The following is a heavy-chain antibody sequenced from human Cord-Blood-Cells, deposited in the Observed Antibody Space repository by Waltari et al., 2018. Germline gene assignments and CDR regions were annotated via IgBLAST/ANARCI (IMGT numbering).Heavy chain of an antibody. CDR2: ICYRGSS. J-gene: IGHJ3*02. V-gene: IGHV4-31*03. CDR1: GRSLSSGGYY. D-gene: IGHD3-3*01. Sequence: QVQLQESGPGLVKPSQTLSLTCTVSGRSLSSGGYYWSWIRQHPGKGLEWIGYICYRGSSYYNPSLESRVTRSVDTSKNQFSLKLSSVSAAGTAVYYCARGEYDFWSGYYHDAVDIWGQGTMVTVSS. CDR3: ARGEYDFWSGYYHDAVDI.